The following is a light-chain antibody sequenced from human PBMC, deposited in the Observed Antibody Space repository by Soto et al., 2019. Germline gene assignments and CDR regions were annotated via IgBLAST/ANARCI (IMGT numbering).Light chain of an antibody. V-gene: IGKV3-15*01. Sequence: EIVMTQSPATLSVSPGEGATLSCRASQSVTSNLAWYQQQPGQAPRLLIYGTSTRATGIPARLSGSGSGTDFTLTISSLQSEDFAFYYCQQYYNWPYTFGQGTKLEIK. CDR2: GTS. CDR3: QQYYNWPYT. CDR1: QSVTSN. J-gene: IGKJ2*01.